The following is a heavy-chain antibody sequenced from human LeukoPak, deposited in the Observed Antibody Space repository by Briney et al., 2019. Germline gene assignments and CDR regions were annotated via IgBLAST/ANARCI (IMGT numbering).Heavy chain of an antibody. CDR1: GGSFSGYY. CDR3: AREVMTTVIGNWFDP. Sequence: SETLSLTCAVYGGSFSGYYWSWIRQPPGKGLEWIGEINHSGSTNYNPSLKSRVTISVDTSKNQFSLKLSSVTAADTAVYYCAREVMTTVIGNWFDPWGQGTLVTVSS. V-gene: IGHV4-34*01. J-gene: IGHJ5*02. CDR2: INHSGST. D-gene: IGHD4-11*01.